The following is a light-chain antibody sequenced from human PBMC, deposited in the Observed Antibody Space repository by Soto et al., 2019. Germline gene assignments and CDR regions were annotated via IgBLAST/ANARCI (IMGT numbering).Light chain of an antibody. J-gene: IGKJ1*01. V-gene: IGKV1-5*03. CDR2: KAS. CDR1: QNINSW. Sequence: DIQMTQSPSTLSASVGDRVTITCRATQNINSWLAWYQQKPGKAPKLLIYKASSLESGVPSRFSGSGSGTEFTLTISSPQPDDFATYYCQQYDTYGTFGQGTKVEIK. CDR3: QQYDTYGT.